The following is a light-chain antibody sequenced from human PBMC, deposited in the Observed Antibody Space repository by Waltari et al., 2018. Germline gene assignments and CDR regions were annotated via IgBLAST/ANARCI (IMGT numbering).Light chain of an antibody. Sequence: RARRGSSSIFSGWLQQKGHHARRLVLYGTASRATGFPDRFSGSGSGTDFSLTISRLEPEDVAMYYCQQYDGSVLTFGGGTKVEL. J-gene: IGKJ4*01. CDR2: GTA. CDR1: RGSSSIF. CDR3: QQYDGSVLT. V-gene: IGKV3-20*01.